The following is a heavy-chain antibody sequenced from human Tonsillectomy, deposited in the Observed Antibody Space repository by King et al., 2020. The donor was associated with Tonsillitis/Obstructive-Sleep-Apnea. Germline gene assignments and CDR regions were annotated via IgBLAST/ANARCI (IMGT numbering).Heavy chain of an antibody. V-gene: IGHV3-7*04. D-gene: IGHD1-26*01. Sequence: VQLVESGGGLVQPGGSLRLSCTASGFPFSDYWMTWVRQGPGKGREWGANIKQDGAEMYYVDSVKGRFTTSRDNAKNSLYLQMNSLRAEDTAIYYCARDKGEGFDYWGQGTLVTVSS. CDR3: ARDKGEGFDY. J-gene: IGHJ4*02. CDR1: GFPFSDYW. CDR2: IKQDGAEM.